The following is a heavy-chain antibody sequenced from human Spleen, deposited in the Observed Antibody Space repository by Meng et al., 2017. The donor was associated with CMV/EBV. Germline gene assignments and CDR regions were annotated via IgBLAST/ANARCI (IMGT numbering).Heavy chain of an antibody. CDR1: GFTFSTYS. D-gene: IGHD2-2*01. Sequence: GGSLSLSCTASGFTFSTYSMNWVRQAPGKGLEWVSSFSSSSYIYYADSVKGRFTISRDNAKNSLYLQMNSLRAEDTAVYYCARDRPPRVVVPAASMDVWGQGTKVTVSS. V-gene: IGHV3-21*01. CDR2: FSSSSYI. CDR3: ARDRPPRVVVPAASMDV. J-gene: IGHJ6*02.